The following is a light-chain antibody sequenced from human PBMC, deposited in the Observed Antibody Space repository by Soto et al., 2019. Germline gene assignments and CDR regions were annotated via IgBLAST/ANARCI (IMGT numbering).Light chain of an antibody. V-gene: IGLV2-23*02. CDR1: SCDIGNYHL. CDR2: EVN. J-gene: IGLJ1*01. Sequence: VLAQPASVSGSPGQSITISCAGTSCDIGNYHLVSWYQQHPGKAPKLIICEVNKRPSGISDRFSGSKSGNTASLTIFGLQAEDEADYYCCSYAGTVAYVFGSGTKLTVL. CDR3: CSYAGTVAYV.